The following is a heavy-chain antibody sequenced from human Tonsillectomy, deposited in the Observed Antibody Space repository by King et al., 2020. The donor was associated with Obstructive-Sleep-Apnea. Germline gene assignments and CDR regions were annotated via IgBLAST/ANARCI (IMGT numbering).Heavy chain of an antibody. CDR2: MNHSGST. D-gene: IGHD3-9*01. V-gene: IGHV4-34*01. CDR3: AKGQYFGRYDY. Sequence: HVQLQQWGAGLLKPSETLSLTCAVDGASFSGYYWSWIRQPPGKGLEWIGEMNHSGSTNYNPSLKSRVTILLDTSKNQFSLKRTSVTAADTAVYYCAKGQYFGRYDYWGQGTLVTVSS. J-gene: IGHJ4*02. CDR1: GASFSGYY.